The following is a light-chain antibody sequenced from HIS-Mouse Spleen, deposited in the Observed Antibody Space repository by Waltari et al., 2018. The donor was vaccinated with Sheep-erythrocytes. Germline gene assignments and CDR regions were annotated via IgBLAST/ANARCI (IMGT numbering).Light chain of an antibody. CDR1: SRDVGGYNY. CDR3: SSYTSSSTSWV. Sequence: QSALTQPASVSGSPGQSITISSPGTSRDVGGYNYVSWYQQHPGKAPKLMIYDVSNRPSGVSNRFSGSKSGNTASLTISGLQAEDEADYYCSSYTSSSTSWVFGGGTKLTVL. V-gene: IGLV2-14*03. CDR2: DVS. J-gene: IGLJ3*02.